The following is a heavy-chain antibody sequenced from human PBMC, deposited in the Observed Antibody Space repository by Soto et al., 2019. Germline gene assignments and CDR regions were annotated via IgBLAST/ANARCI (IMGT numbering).Heavy chain of an antibody. Sequence: SETLSLTCSVSGGSISGSYRSWIRQSPGKGLEWLGYVYYTGSTNYSPSLRSRVSISVDTSKNEFSLRLSSVTAADTAVYYCARVANPAVPAAYFDYWGQGTLVAVSS. CDR2: VYYTGST. CDR1: GGSISGSY. D-gene: IGHD2-2*01. J-gene: IGHJ4*02. CDR3: ARVANPAVPAAYFDY. V-gene: IGHV4-59*01.